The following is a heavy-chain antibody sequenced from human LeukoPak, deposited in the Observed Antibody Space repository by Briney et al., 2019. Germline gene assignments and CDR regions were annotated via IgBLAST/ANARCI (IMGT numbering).Heavy chain of an antibody. J-gene: IGHJ4*02. CDR3: ANLLGY. V-gene: IGHV3-30*18. Sequence: PGGSLRLSCAASGFTFSSYGMHWVSQAPGKGLEWVAVISYDGSNKYYADSVKGRFTISRDNSKNTLYLQMNSLRAEDTAVYYCANLLGYWGQGTLVTVSS. CDR2: ISYDGSNK. CDR1: GFTFSSYG. D-gene: IGHD3-16*01.